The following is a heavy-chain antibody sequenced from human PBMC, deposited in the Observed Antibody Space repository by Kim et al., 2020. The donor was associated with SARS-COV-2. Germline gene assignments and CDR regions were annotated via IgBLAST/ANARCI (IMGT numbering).Heavy chain of an antibody. D-gene: IGHD3-16*01. CDR2: NT. Sequence: NTNPNPSLKSRVTISVDTSKNHFSLKLNSGTAADTAVYYCARRGAWYFDIWGRGSLVTVSS. CDR3: ARRGAWYFDI. J-gene: IGHJ2*01. V-gene: IGHV4-59*08.